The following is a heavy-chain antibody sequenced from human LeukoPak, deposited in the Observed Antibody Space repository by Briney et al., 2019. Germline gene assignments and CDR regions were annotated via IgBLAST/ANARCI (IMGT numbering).Heavy chain of an antibody. D-gene: IGHD3-10*01. CDR3: ARYKTFWFGGLRFDP. V-gene: IGHV4-30-4*08. CDR1: GGSISSSSYY. CDR2: IYYSGST. Sequence: PSETLSLTCTVSGGSISSSSYYWGWIRQPPGKGLEWIGYIYYSGSTYYNPSLKSRVTISVDTSKNQFSLKLSSVTAADTAVYYCARYKTFWFGGLRFDPWGQGTLVTVSS. J-gene: IGHJ5*02.